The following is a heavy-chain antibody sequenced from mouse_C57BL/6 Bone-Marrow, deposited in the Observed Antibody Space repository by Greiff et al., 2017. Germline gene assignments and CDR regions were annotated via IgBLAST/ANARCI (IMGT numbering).Heavy chain of an antibody. V-gene: IGHV1-15*01. CDR1: GYTFTDYE. D-gene: IGHD1-1*01. J-gene: IGHJ2*01. CDR2: IDPETGGT. CDR3: TRGGGSSIDY. Sequence: QVQLQQSGAELVRPGASVTLSCKASGYTFTDYEMHWVKQTPVHGLEWIGAIDPETGGTAYNQKFKGKAILTADKSSSTAYMELRSLTSEDSAVYYCTRGGGSSIDYWGQATTLTVSS.